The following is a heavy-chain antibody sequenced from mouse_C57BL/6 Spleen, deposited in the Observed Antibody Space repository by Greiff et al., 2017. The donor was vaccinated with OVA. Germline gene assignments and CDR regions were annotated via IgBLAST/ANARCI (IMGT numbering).Heavy chain of an antibody. V-gene: IGHV1-82*01. CDR2: IYPGDGDT. CDR3: ARLTTVVDPYWYFDV. CDR1: GYAFSSSW. D-gene: IGHD1-1*01. Sequence: QVQLQQSGPELVKPGASVKISCKASGYAFSSSWMNWVKQRPGKGLEWIGRIYPGDGDTNYNGKFKGKATLTADKSSSTAYMQLSSLTSEDSAVYCCARLTTVVDPYWYFDVWGTGTTVTVSS. J-gene: IGHJ1*03.